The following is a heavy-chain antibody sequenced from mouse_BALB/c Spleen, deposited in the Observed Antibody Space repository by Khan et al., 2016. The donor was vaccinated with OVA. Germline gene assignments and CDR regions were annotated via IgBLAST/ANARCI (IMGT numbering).Heavy chain of an antibody. J-gene: IGHJ2*01. CDR2: ISYSGNT. CDR3: ARVYGGDFDY. V-gene: IGHV3-2*02. CDR1: GYSITSDYA. D-gene: IGHD2-10*02. Sequence: EVQLVESGPGLVKPSQSLSLTCTVTGYSITSDYAWNWIRQFPGNKLEWMGYISYSGNTNYNPSLKSRISITRDKSKNQFFLQLNSVTTEDTATYDCARVYGGDFDYWGQGTTLTVSS.